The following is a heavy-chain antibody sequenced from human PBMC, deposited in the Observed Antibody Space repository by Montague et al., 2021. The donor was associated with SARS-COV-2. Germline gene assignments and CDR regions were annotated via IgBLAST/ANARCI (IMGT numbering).Heavy chain of an antibody. D-gene: IGHD7-27*01. CDR2: IFWNDDK. CDR3: AHSLLFSSLGDLDS. J-gene: IGHJ4*02. CDR1: GFSLISDGVG. V-gene: IGHV2-5*01. Sequence: PALAKPTQTLTLTCTFSGFSLISDGVGVGWIRQPPGKALEWLALIFWNDDKRYNSSLKNRLTVTKDTSKNQVVLTMTNMDPLDTGTYYCAHSLLFSSLGDLDSWGQGTLVTVAS.